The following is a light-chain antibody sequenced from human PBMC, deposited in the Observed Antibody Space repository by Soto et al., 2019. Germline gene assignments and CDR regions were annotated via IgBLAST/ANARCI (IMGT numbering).Light chain of an antibody. CDR2: DAS. J-gene: IGKJ2*02. Sequence: DIQMTQSPSSLSASVGDRVTITCQASQDISNYLNWYQQKPGKAPKLLIYDASNLETGVPSRFSGSGYGTDFTFNISSLQPEDIATYYCQQYDNLPCTFGQGTKLAIK. CDR3: QQYDNLPCT. CDR1: QDISNY. V-gene: IGKV1-33*01.